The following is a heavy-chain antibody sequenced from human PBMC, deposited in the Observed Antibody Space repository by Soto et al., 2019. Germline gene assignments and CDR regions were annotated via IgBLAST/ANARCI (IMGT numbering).Heavy chain of an antibody. CDR3: AKDSEGDGDDSSGYSLFDY. V-gene: IGHV3-48*01. J-gene: IGHJ4*02. CDR2: ITSGSSTI. Sequence: GSLRLSCAASGFTFNRYSMNWVRQATGKGLEWVSYITSGSSTIYYADSVKGRFTISRDNAENSLYLQMNSLRAEDTAVYYCAKDSEGDGDDSSGYSLFDYWGQGTLVTVSS. D-gene: IGHD3-22*01. CDR1: GFTFNRYS.